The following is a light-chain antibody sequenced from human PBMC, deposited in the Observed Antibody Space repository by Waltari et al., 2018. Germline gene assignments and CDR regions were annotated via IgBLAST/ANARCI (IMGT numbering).Light chain of an antibody. CDR1: QSVTNY. Sequence: DIVLTQSPAILSLSPGERASPSCRASQSVTNYLAWYQQKPGQAPRLLIYDTSNRATGIPARFSGSGFGTDFTLTISSLEPEDFAVYYCQQRRDWPLTFGGGTKVEIK. V-gene: IGKV3-11*01. CDR3: QQRRDWPLT. CDR2: DTS. J-gene: IGKJ4*01.